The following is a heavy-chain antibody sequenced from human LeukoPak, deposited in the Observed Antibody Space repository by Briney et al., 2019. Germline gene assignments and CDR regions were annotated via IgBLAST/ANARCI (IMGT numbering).Heavy chain of an antibody. CDR3: ARENDYYDSSGYSD. D-gene: IGHD3-22*01. CDR2: IYHSGST. V-gene: IGHV4-30-2*01. Sequence: SETLSLTCAVSGGSISSGGYSWSCIRQPPGKGLECIGYIYHSGSTYYNPSLKSRVTISVDRSKNQFSLKLSSVTAADTAVYYCARENDYYDSSGYSDWGQGTLVTVSS. CDR1: GGSISSGGYS. J-gene: IGHJ4*02.